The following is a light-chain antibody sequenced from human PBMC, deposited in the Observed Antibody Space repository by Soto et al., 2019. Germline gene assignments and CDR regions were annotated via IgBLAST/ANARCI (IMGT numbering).Light chain of an antibody. CDR1: SSDVGNFNL. V-gene: IGLV2-14*02. CDR3: SSYTSRSTLYV. CDR2: EVT. Sequence: QSVLTQPASVSGSPGQSITISCTGTSSDVGNFNLVSWYQHHPGKAPKLMVYEVTNRPSGVSDRFSGSKSGNTASLTISGLQADDEGYYYCSSYTSRSTLYVFGTGTKLTVL. J-gene: IGLJ1*01.